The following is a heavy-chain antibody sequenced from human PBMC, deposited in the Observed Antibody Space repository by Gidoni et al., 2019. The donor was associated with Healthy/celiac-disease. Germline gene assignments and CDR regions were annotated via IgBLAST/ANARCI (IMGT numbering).Heavy chain of an antibody. D-gene: IGHD5-18*01. J-gene: IGHJ4*02. CDR3: ARDGGYSYEGMTDY. CDR1: GFTVRSNY. V-gene: IGHV3-66*01. Sequence: EVQLVESGGGLVQPGGSLRLSCAASGFTVRSNYMSWVRQAPGKGLEWVSVIYSGGSTYYADSVKGRFTISRDNSKNTLYLQMNSLRAEDTAVYYCARDGGYSYEGMTDYWGQGTLVTVSS. CDR2: IYSGGST.